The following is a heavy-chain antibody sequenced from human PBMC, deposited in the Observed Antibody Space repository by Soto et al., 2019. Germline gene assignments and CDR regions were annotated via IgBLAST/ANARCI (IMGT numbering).Heavy chain of an antibody. CDR3: AREQHDYGDYYFDY. Sequence: PSETLSLTCTVSGGSISSYYWSWIRQPPGKGLEWIGNIYYSGSTNYNPSLKSRVTISVDTSKNQFSLKLSSVTAADTAVYYCAREQHDYGDYYFDYWGQGTLVTVSS. J-gene: IGHJ4*02. D-gene: IGHD4-17*01. CDR1: GGSISSYY. CDR2: IYYSGST. V-gene: IGHV4-59*01.